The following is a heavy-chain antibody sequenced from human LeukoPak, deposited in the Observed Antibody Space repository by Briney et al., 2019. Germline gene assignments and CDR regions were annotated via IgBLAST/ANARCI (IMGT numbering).Heavy chain of an antibody. CDR3: TKASAARCIGVFCYPFDH. Sequence: GGSLRLSCAASGFTFTNYSMTWVRQAPGKGLEWVAPTFGIGPDTYHPHPVKGRFTISRDNSKNILYLQMNSLRVEDTAVYYCTKASAARCIGVFCYPFDHWGQGTLVTVST. CDR1: GFTFTNYS. V-gene: IGHV3-23*01. D-gene: IGHD2-15*01. J-gene: IGHJ4*02. CDR2: TFGIGPDT.